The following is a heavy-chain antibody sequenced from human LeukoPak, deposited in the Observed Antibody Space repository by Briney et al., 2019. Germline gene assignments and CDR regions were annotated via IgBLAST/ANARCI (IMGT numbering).Heavy chain of an antibody. CDR1: GFTFSSYA. D-gene: IGHD6-6*01. CDR2: ISYDGSNK. Sequence: GGSLRLSCAASGFTFSSYAMHWVRQAPGKGLEWVAVISYDGSNKYYADSVKGRFTISRDNSKNTLYLQMNSLRAEDTAVYYCARPLFGSSPLDYWGQGTLVTVSS. J-gene: IGHJ4*02. CDR3: ARPLFGSSPLDY. V-gene: IGHV3-30*14.